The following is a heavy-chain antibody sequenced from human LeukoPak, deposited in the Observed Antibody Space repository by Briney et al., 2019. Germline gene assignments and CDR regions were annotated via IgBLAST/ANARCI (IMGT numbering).Heavy chain of an antibody. CDR2: IKPDSVAT. Sequence: GGSLKVSCKNSGFTFSGHYMYQLRQAPGERVEWMGWIKPDSVATNYAQKFQGRFTMSRDMSISTVYMELTSLTSDDTAMYWCARDHDYGPDYWGQGTLVTVSA. J-gene: IGHJ4*02. D-gene: IGHD4/OR15-4a*01. CDR3: ARDHDYGPDY. V-gene: IGHV1-2*02. CDR1: GFTFSGHY.